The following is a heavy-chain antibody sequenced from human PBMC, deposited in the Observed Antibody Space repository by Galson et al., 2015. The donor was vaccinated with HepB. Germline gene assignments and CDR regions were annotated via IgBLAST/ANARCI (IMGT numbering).Heavy chain of an antibody. CDR3: ARADSGSYYYPVDY. D-gene: IGHD1-26*01. J-gene: IGHJ4*02. CDR1: GFTFRSYG. V-gene: IGHV3-30*19. CDR2: ISYDGSNK. Sequence: SGFTFRSYGMHWVRQAPGKGLEWVAVISYDGSNKYYADSVKGRFTISRDNSKNTLYLQMNSLRAEDTAVYYCARADSGSYYYPVDYWGQGTLVTVSS.